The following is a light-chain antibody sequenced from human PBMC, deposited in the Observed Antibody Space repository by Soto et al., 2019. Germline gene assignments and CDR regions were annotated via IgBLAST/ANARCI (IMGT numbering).Light chain of an antibody. CDR2: GAS. CDR1: QSVTNSF. Sequence: EIVLAQSPGTLSLSPGERATLSCRASQSVTNSFLAWYQQKPGQAPRLLIYGASRRATGIPDRFTGSGSGTDFTLNISRLEPEDFAVYYCQQYVSSPWAFGQGTKVEI. CDR3: QQYVSSPWA. V-gene: IGKV3-20*01. J-gene: IGKJ1*01.